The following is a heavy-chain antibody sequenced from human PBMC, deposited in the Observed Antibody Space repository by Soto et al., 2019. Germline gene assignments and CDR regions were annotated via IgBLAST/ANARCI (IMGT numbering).Heavy chain of an antibody. CDR3: ARGGIAARPKNYYSYGMDV. CDR1: GGSFSGYY. V-gene: IGHV4-34*01. Sequence: SETLSLTCAVYGGSFSGYYWSWIRQPPGKGLEWIGEINHSGSTNYNPSLKSRVTISVDTSKNQFSLKLSSVTAADTAVYYCARGGIAARPKNYYSYGMDVWGQGTTVTVSS. D-gene: IGHD6-6*01. J-gene: IGHJ6*02. CDR2: INHSGST.